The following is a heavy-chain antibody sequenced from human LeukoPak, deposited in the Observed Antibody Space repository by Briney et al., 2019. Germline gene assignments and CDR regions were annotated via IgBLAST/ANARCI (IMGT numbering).Heavy chain of an antibody. D-gene: IGHD3-10*02. CDR1: GFVFDTYA. J-gene: IGHJ3*01. V-gene: IGHV3-23*01. CDR2: ISGSGVSA. Sequence: GGSLRLSCAASGFVFDTYASNWVRQAPGKGLEWVSLISGSGVSADYSDSVRGRFSISRDNSKNTVYLQMNSLGGNDTAVYWCAKDLFGDWTALHVWGRGTVVTVSS. CDR3: AKDLFGDWTALHV.